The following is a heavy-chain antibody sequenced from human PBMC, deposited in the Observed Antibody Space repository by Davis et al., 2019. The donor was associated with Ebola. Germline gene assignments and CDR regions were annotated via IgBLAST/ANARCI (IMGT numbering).Heavy chain of an antibody. J-gene: IGHJ4*02. V-gene: IGHV3-74*01. CDR2: INSDGSST. CDR1: GFIFSSYT. CDR3: ARVTFGVVTL. Sequence: GESLKISCAASGFIFSSYTMNWVRQAPGKGLVWVSRINSDGSSTSYADSVKGRFTISRDNAKNTLYLQMNSLRAEDTAVYYCARVTFGVVTLWGQGTLVTVSS. D-gene: IGHD3-3*01.